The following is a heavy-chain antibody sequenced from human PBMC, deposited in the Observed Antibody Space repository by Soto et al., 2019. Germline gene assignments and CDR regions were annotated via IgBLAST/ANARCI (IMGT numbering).Heavy chain of an antibody. J-gene: IGHJ6*02. V-gene: IGHV1-69*01. CDR2: IIPIFGTA. CDR1: GGTFSSYA. D-gene: IGHD2-15*01. CDR3: ARGRGYCSGGSCYSHYYCGMDV. Sequence: QVQLVQSGAEVKKSGSSVKVSCKASGGTFSSYAISWVRQAPGQGLEWMGGIIPIFGTANYAQKFQGRVTITADESTSTAYMELSSVRCEETAVYYCARGRGYCSGGSCYSHYYCGMDVWGQGTTVTVSS.